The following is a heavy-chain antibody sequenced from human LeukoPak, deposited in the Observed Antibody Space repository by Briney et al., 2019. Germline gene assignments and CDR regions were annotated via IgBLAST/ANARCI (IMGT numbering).Heavy chain of an antibody. CDR3: ASEQKVGATFIFYYYYYMDV. CDR2: IIPILGIA. CDR1: GGTFSSYT. D-gene: IGHD1-26*01. V-gene: IGHV1-69*02. Sequence: SVKVSCTSSGGTFSSYTISWVRQAPGQGPEWMGRIIPILGIANCAQKFQGRVTITADKSTSTAYIELSSLRSEDPAVYYCASEQKVGATFIFYYYYYMDVWGKGATVTVSS. J-gene: IGHJ6*03.